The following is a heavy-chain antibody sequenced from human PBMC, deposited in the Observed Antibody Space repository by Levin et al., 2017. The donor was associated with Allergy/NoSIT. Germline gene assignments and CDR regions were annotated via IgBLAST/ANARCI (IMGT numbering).Heavy chain of an antibody. CDR1: GFTFNSYW. J-gene: IGHJ4*02. D-gene: IGHD5-18*01. Sequence: GGSLRLSCAASGFTFNSYWMHWVRQAPGKGLVWVSHINTDGSNTTYADSVKGRFNISRDNAKKTLYLQMNSLRAEDTAVYYCARASGGYNYGAFDSWGQGSLVTVSS. V-gene: IGHV3-74*01. CDR3: ARASGGYNYGAFDS. CDR2: INTDGSNT.